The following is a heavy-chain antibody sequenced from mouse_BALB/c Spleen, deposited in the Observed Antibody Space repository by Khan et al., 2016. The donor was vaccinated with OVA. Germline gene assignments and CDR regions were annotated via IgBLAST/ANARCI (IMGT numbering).Heavy chain of an antibody. D-gene: IGHD4-1*01. CDR1: GYTFTDYV. CDR3: ARAGWDVFAY. J-gene: IGHJ3*01. CDR2: IYPGSDST. Sequence: QVPLKQSGPELVKPGASVKMSCKASGYTFTDYVMNWVKQRNGQGLEWIGQIYPGSDSTYYNEKFKGKATLTADRSSSTAYMQLSNLTSEDSAVYFCARAGWDVFAYWGQGTLVTVSA. V-gene: IGHV1-77*01.